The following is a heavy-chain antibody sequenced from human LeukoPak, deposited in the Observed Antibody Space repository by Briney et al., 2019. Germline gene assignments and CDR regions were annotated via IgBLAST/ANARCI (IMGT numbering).Heavy chain of an antibody. V-gene: IGHV1-18*01. J-gene: IGHJ6*02. Sequence: ASVKVSCKASGYTFTSYGISWVRQAPGQGLEWMGWISAYNGNTNYAQKLQGRVTMTTDTSTSTAYMELRSLRSDDTAVYYCARGLVATQRGYYYYMDVWGQGTTVTVSS. CDR2: ISAYNGNT. CDR1: GYTFTSYG. CDR3: ARGLVATQRGYYYYMDV. D-gene: IGHD5-12*01.